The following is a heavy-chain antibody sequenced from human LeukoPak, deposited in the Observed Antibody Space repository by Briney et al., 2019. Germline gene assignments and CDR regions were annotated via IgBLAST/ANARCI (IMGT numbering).Heavy chain of an antibody. CDR1: GVSISRYY. V-gene: IGHV4-4*07. CDR2: IQTSGST. Sequence: SETLSLTCTVSGVSISRYYWSWIRQPAGKGLQWIGRIQTSGSTNYNPSLESRIIMSVDTSKDQFSLKLTSVTAADTAVYYCAGDHQDYGANSALWYWGQGTLVIVSS. CDR3: AGDHQDYGANSALWY. J-gene: IGHJ4*02. D-gene: IGHD4-23*01.